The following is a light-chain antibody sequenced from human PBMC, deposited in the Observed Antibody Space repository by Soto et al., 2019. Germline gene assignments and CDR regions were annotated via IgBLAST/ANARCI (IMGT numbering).Light chain of an antibody. CDR1: STDVGGYNY. V-gene: IGLV2-8*01. CDR2: EVS. J-gene: IGLJ1*01. CDR3: SSYLGRYNYV. Sequence: QSVLTQPPSAAGSPGQSVTISCTGTSTDVGGYNYVSWYQQYPGKAPKLMIYEVSKRPSGVPDRFSGSKSGNTASLTVSGLQAEDEADYYCSSYLGRYNYVFGTGTKLTVL.